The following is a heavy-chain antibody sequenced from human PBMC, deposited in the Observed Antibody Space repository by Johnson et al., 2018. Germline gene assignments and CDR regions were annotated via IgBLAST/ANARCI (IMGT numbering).Heavy chain of an antibody. CDR3: ARGGQVLKEWVGEPDAFDI. D-gene: IGHD3-10*01. J-gene: IGHJ3*02. CDR1: GFTFSRYD. CDR2: IGTAGDP. V-gene: IGHV3-13*05. Sequence: VQLVESGGGLVQXGGSLGLSCAASGFTFSRYDMHWVRQATGNGLEWVSAIGTAGDPYYPGPVQRRFHIPRENAKNSLYLQLNSLSAGDTSVYYCARGGQVLKEWVGEPDAFDIWGQGTMVTVSS.